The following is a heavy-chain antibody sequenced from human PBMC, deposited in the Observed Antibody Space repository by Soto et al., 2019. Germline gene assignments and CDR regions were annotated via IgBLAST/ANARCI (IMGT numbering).Heavy chain of an antibody. CDR1: VGSISSHY. V-gene: IGHV4-59*11. D-gene: IGHD1-26*01. CDR2: IYYRGST. Sequence: AETLSLTCTVSVGSISSHYWSWFRQAPGKGLEWIGHIYYRGSTTYNPSLRSRSTISVDTSNNQFSLKLNSVTTADTAVYYCARDGREASGMDVWGQGTKVTVSS. J-gene: IGHJ6*02. CDR3: ARDGREASGMDV.